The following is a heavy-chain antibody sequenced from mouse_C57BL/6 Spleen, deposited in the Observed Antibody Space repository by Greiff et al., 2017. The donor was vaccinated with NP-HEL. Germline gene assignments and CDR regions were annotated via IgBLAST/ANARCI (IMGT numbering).Heavy chain of an antibody. CDR2: IYPGDGDT. D-gene: IGHD1-1*01. J-gene: IGHJ2*01. Sequence: QVQLQQSGPELVKPGASVKISCKASGYAFSSSWMNWVKQRPGKGLEWIGRIYPGDGDTNYIGKFKGKATLTADKSSSTAYMQLSSLTSEDSAVYFCALITTVVPPFDYWGQGTTLTVSS. V-gene: IGHV1-82*01. CDR3: ALITTVVPPFDY. CDR1: GYAFSSSW.